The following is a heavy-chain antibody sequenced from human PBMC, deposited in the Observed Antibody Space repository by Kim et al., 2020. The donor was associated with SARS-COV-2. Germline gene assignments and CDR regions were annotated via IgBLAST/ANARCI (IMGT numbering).Heavy chain of an antibody. V-gene: IGHV1-69*13. Sequence: SVKVSCKASGGTFSSYVISWVRQAPGQGLEWMGGIIPIFGTSNYAQNFQGRVTITADESTSTAYMELSSLRSEDTAVYYCARDRGYCSGGSCYVFHHWGQGTLLTVSS. CDR3: ARDRGYCSGGSCYVFHH. J-gene: IGHJ1*01. CDR2: IIPIFGTS. D-gene: IGHD2-15*01. CDR1: GGTFSSYV.